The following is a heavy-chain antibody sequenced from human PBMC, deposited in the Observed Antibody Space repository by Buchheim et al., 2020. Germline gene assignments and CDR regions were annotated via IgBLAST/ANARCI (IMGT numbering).Heavy chain of an antibody. CDR1: GFTFSTYA. CDR3: AKGSPIALGILDY. D-gene: IGHD7-27*01. V-gene: IGHV3-23*01. CDR2: IGGVGTGANT. Sequence: EVQLLESGGGLVQPGGSLRLSCAASGFTFSTYAMSWVRQAPGKGLEWVSGIGGVGTGANTYYTDSVKGLFSIFRDGSPNNLYLQMNSLRADDTAVYYCAKGSPIALGILDYWGQGTL. J-gene: IGHJ4*02.